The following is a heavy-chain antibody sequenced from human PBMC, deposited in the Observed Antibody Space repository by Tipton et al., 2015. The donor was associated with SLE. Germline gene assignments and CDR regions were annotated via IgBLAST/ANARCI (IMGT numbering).Heavy chain of an antibody. CDR1: GFTFSSYS. V-gene: IGHV3-53*05. D-gene: IGHD3-10*01. Sequence: SLRLSCAASGFTFSSYSMNWVRQAPGKGLEWVSVIYSGGSTYYADSVKGRFTISRDNSKNTLYLQMNSLRAEDTAVYCCARGRGSGALGYWGQGTLVTVSS. J-gene: IGHJ4*02. CDR2: IYSGGST. CDR3: ARGRGSGALGY.